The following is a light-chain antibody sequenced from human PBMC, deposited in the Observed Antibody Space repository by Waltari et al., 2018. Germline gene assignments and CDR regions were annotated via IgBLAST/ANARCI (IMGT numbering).Light chain of an antibody. V-gene: IGKV1-39*01. CDR2: AAS. CDR3: QQSYSTPPT. CDR1: QSISSY. Sequence: DIQMTQSPFSLSASVGDRVTTTCRASQSISSYLNWYQQKPGKAPKLLIYAASSLQSGVPSSFSGSGSGTDFTLTISSLQPEDFATYYCQQSYSTPPTFGGGTKVEIK. J-gene: IGKJ4*01.